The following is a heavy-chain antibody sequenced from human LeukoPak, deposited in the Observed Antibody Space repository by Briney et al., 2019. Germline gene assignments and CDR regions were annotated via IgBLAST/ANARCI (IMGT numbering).Heavy chain of an antibody. Sequence: PSETLSLTCTVSGVSISSSNSYWGWIRQPPGKGLEWIGEIYHSGSTNYNPSLKSRVTISVDKSKNQFSLKLTSVTAADTAVYYCANRRISGSYYNYWGQGTLITVSS. CDR2: IYHSGST. D-gene: IGHD3-10*01. V-gene: IGHV4-39*07. CDR1: GVSISSSNSY. J-gene: IGHJ4*02. CDR3: ANRRISGSYYNY.